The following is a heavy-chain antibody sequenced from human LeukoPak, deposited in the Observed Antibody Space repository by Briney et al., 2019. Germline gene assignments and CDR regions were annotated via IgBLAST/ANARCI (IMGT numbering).Heavy chain of an antibody. Sequence: PSETLSLTCAVYGGSFSGYYWSWIRQPPGNRLEWIGEINHSGSTNYNPSLKSRVTISVDTSKNQFSLKLSSVTAADTAVYYCARGVGYGGNGDYWGQGTLVTVSS. J-gene: IGHJ4*02. V-gene: IGHV4-34*01. D-gene: IGHD4-17*01. CDR3: ARGVGYGGNGDY. CDR2: INHSGST. CDR1: GGSFSGYY.